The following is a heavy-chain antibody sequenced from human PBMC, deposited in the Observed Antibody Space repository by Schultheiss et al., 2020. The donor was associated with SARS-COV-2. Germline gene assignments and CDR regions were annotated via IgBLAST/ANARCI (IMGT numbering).Heavy chain of an antibody. D-gene: IGHD6-19*01. CDR1: GFSLSTSGMC. V-gene: IGHV2-70*11. Sequence: SGPTLVKPTQTLTLTCTFSGFSLSTSGMCVSWIRQPPGKALEWLARIDWDDDKYYSTSLKTRLTISKDTSKSQVVLTMTNMDPVDTATYYCARIPSRGYSSGWIFDYWGQGTLVTVSS. CDR3: ARIPSRGYSSGWIFDY. CDR2: IDWDDDK. J-gene: IGHJ4*02.